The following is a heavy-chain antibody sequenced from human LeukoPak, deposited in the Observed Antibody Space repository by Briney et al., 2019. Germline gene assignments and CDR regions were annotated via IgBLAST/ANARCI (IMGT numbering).Heavy chain of an antibody. CDR2: IIPILGIA. CDR3: ARDLVDIVVVVAATRSDSDYYGMDV. D-gene: IGHD2-15*01. Sequence: SVKVSCKASGGTFSSYAISWVRQAPGQGLDWMGRIIPILGIANYAQKFQGRVTITADKSTSTAYMELSSLRSEDTAVYYCARDLVDIVVVVAATRSDSDYYGMDVWGQGTTVTVSS. J-gene: IGHJ6*02. V-gene: IGHV1-69*04. CDR1: GGTFSSYA.